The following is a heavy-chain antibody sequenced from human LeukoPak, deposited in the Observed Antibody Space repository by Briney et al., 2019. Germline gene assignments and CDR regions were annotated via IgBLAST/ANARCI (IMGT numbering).Heavy chain of an antibody. D-gene: IGHD3-22*01. Sequence: ASETLSLTCSVTGASISSDYWSWIRQAPGKGLEWIGYIYYTGSTIYNPSLKSRVTISSDTSMNQFSLKLKSVSAADTAVYYCARGSFDGSAYYYDYWGQGTLVTVSS. J-gene: IGHJ4*02. CDR3: ARGSFDGSAYYYDY. V-gene: IGHV4-59*01. CDR2: IYYTGST. CDR1: GASISSDY.